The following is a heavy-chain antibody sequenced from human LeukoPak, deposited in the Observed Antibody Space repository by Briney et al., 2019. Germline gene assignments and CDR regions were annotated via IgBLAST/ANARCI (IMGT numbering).Heavy chain of an antibody. CDR2: TYTSGST. V-gene: IGHV4-61*02. CDR1: GGSISSGSYY. CDR3: ARDRKVGATVWFDP. Sequence: SQTLSLTCTVSGGSISSGSYYWSWIRQPAGKGLEWIGRTYTSGSTNYNPSLKSRVTISVDTSKNQFSLKLSSVTAADTAVYYCARDRKVGATVWFDPWGQGTLVTVSS. J-gene: IGHJ5*02. D-gene: IGHD1-26*01.